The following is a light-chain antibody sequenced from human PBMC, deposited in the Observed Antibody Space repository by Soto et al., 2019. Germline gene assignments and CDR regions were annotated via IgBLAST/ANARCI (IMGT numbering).Light chain of an antibody. V-gene: IGLV2-23*01. J-gene: IGLJ3*02. CDR1: SSDVGTYNL. CDR2: EGT. CDR3: CSYAGTSTLL. Sequence: QSVLTQPASVSGSPGQSITISCTGTSSDVGTYNLVSWYQHHPGKAPKVMVYEGTKWPSGVSNRFSGSKSGNTASLTISGLQAEDEADYFCCSYAGTSTLLFGGGTKLTVL.